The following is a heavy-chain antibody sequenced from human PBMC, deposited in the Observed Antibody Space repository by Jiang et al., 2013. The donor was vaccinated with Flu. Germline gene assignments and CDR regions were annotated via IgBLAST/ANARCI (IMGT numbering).Heavy chain of an antibody. CDR3: ARDLRDSSSWYVAD. CDR1: FSDYY. Sequence: FSDYYMSWIRQAPGKGLEWVSYISSSGSTIYYADSVKGRFTISRDNAKNSLYLQMNSLRAEDTAVYYCARDLRDSSSWYVADWGQGTLVTVSS. J-gene: IGHJ4*02. CDR2: ISSSGSTI. V-gene: IGHV3-11*04. D-gene: IGHD6-13*01.